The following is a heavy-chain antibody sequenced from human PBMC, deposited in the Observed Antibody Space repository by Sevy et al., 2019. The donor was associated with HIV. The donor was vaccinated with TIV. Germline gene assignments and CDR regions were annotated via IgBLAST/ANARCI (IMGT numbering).Heavy chain of an antibody. D-gene: IGHD3-3*01. J-gene: IGHJ4*02. CDR3: ARDRGGRITIFGVVITYFDY. CDR2: IKQDGSEK. CDR1: GFTFSSYW. Sequence: GGSLRLSCAASGFTFSSYWMSWVRQAPGKGLEWVANIKQDGSEKYYVDSVKGRFTISRDNAKNSLYLLMNSLRAEYTAVYYCARDRGGRITIFGVVITYFDYWGQGTLVTVSS. V-gene: IGHV3-7*01.